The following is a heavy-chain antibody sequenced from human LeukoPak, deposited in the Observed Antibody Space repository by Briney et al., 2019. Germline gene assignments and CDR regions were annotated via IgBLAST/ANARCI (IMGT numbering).Heavy chain of an antibody. V-gene: IGHV4-39*01. J-gene: IGHJ4*02. CDR3: ARIAVAGHYFDY. Sequence: KTSETLSLTCTVSGGSISSNSYYWGWIRQPPGKGLEWIGSIYYSGSTYYNPSLKSRVTISVDTSKNQFSLKLSSVTAADTAVYYCARIAVAGHYFDYWGQGTLVTVSS. D-gene: IGHD6-19*01. CDR1: GGSISSNSYY. CDR2: IYYSGST.